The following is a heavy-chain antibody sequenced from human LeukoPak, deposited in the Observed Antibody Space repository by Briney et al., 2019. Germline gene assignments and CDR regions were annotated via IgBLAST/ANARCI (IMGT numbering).Heavy chain of an antibody. CDR3: ARDTEYCSGGSCHWGMDV. D-gene: IGHD2-15*01. Sequence: ASVKVSCKTSGYTFSDYYLHWVRQAPGQGLEWMGWINPSSGGTKYVQKFQGRVTMTRDTSISTGYMELSRLRSDDTAVYYCARDTEYCSGGSCHWGMDVWGQGTTVTVSS. CDR2: INPSSGGT. V-gene: IGHV1-2*02. J-gene: IGHJ6*02. CDR1: GYTFSDYY.